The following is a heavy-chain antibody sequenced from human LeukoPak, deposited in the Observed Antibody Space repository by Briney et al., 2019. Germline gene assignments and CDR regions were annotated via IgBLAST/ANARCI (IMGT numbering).Heavy chain of an antibody. CDR2: IYAGDSDT. J-gene: IGHJ6*03. Sequence: GESLKISCKGSGYSFSTYWIAWVRQMPGKGLEWVGIIYAGDSDTTYSPSFQGQVTISADKSISTAYLQWSSLKASDTAMYYCARGYEAPYHYMDVWGKGTTVTVSS. D-gene: IGHD2-2*01. CDR3: ARGYEAPYHYMDV. CDR1: GYSFSTYW. V-gene: IGHV5-51*01.